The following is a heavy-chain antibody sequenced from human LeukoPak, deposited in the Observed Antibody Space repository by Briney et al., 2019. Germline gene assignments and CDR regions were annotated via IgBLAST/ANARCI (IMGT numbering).Heavy chain of an antibody. D-gene: IGHD3-22*01. J-gene: IGHJ3*02. CDR1: GYTFSNYG. V-gene: IGHV1-18*01. CDR2: ISAYIGNT. CDR3: ARDPYFYDGTNYHDTFDI. Sequence: VASVKVSCKASGYTFSNYGISWVRQAPGQGLEWMGWISAYIGNTYYTQKLQGRVTMTTDTSTSTAYMELRSLRSDDTAVYYCARDPYFYDGTNYHDTFDIWGQGTMVTVSS.